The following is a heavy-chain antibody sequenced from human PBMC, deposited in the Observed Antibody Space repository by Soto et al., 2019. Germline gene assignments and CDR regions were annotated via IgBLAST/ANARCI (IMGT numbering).Heavy chain of an antibody. CDR3: ARDLGGSYYFKDSRGLDY. J-gene: IGHJ4*02. V-gene: IGHV3-33*01. D-gene: IGHD1-26*01. CDR1: GFTFSSYG. Sequence: QVQLVESGGGVVQPGRSLRLSCAASGFTFSSYGMHWVRQAPGKGLEWVAVIWYDGSNKYYADSVKGRFTISRDNSKNTLYLQMNSLRAEDTAVYYCARDLGGSYYFKDSRGLDYWGQGTLVTVSS. CDR2: IWYDGSNK.